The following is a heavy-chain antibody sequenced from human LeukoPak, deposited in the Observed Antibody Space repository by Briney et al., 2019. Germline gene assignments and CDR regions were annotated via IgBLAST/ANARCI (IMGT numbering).Heavy chain of an antibody. CDR1: GFTFSSYS. V-gene: IGHV3-21*01. CDR3: ARAYAGYSSGCSLY. Sequence: GGSLRLSCAASGFTFSSYSMNWARQAPGKGLEWVSSISSSSSYIYYADSVKGRFTISRDNAKNSLYLQMNSLRAEGTAVYYCARAYAGYSSGCSLYWGQGTLVTVSS. CDR2: ISSSSSYI. J-gene: IGHJ4*02. D-gene: IGHD6-19*01.